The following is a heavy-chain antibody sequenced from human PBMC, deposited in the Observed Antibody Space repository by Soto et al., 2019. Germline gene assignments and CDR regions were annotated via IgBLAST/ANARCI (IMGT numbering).Heavy chain of an antibody. J-gene: IGHJ5*02. CDR3: GRESHYAGWFDP. V-gene: IGHV4-4*02. CDR2: IYHSGST. Sequence: QVQLQESGPGLVKPSGTLSLTCAVSGGSISSSNWWSWVRQPPGKGLEWIGEIYHSGSTNYNPSLKSRVSISLDKSKNQFSLKLNSVTAADTAVYYCGRESHYAGWFDPWGQGTLVTVSS. D-gene: IGHD3-16*01. CDR1: GGSISSSNW.